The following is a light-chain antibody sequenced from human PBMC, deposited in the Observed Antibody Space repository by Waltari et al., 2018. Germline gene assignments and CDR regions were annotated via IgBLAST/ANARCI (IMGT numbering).Light chain of an antibody. CDR3: HQYYSSPYT. V-gene: IGKV4-1*01. Sequence: DIVMTQSPDSLAVSLGETAPLIRQSTQSVLSSPNNRNSLAWYQQQPGQPPKLLFYWASTRESGVPDRFSGSGSGTSFTLTISSLQAEDVAVYYCHQYYSSPYTFGQGTRLAIK. CDR2: WAS. CDR1: QSVLSSPNNRNS. J-gene: IGKJ2*01.